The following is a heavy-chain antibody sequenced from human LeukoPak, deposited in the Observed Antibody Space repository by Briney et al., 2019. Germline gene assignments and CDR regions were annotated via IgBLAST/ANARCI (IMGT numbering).Heavy chain of an antibody. CDR2: IYYSEST. J-gene: IGHJ5*02. CDR3: ARSHVDTAMWDWFDP. Sequence: SETLSLTCTVSGGSISSGGYYWSWIRQHPGEGLEWFGYIYYSESTYYNPSLKSRVTISVDTSKNQFSLKLSSVTAADTAVYYCARSHVDTAMWDWFDPWGQGTLVTVSS. CDR1: GGSISSGGYY. D-gene: IGHD5-18*01. V-gene: IGHV4-31*03.